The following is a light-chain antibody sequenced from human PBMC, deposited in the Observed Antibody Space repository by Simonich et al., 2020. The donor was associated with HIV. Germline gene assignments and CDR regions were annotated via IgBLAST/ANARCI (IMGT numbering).Light chain of an antibody. CDR3: QLRSNWPPT. CDR2: DAS. V-gene: IGKV3-11*01. Sequence: EIVMTQSAATLSVSPGERATLSRRASQSVSSNLAWYQHKPGQAPRLLIYDASNRATGIPARFSGSGSGTNFTLTISSLEPEDFAVYYCQLRSNWPPTFGQGTKVEIK. CDR1: QSVSSN. J-gene: IGKJ1*01.